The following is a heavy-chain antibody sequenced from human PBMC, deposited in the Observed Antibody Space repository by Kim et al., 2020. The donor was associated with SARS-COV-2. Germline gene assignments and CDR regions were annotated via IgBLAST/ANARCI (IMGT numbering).Heavy chain of an antibody. J-gene: IGHJ5*02. D-gene: IGHD1-20*01. CDR2: IIPIFGTA. V-gene: IGHV1-69*13. Sequence: SVKVSCKASGGTFSSYAISWVRQAPGQGLEWMGGIIPIFGTANYAQKFQGRVTITADESTSTAYMELSSLRSEDTAVYYCARAGPRISEQARWFDPWGQGTLVTVSS. CDR1: GGTFSSYA. CDR3: ARAGPRISEQARWFDP.